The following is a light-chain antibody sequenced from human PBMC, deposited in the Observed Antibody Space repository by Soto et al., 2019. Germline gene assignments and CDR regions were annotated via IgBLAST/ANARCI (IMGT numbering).Light chain of an antibody. CDR3: TSYTSSGTYV. CDR2: DVS. Sequence: QSVLTQPASVSGSPGQSITISCTGNSSDVGGYNYVSWHQQHPGKAPKLTIYDVSSRPSGVSNRFSASKSGNTASLTISGLQAEDEADYYCTSYTSSGTYVFGIGTKVTVL. J-gene: IGLJ1*01. CDR1: SSDVGGYNY. V-gene: IGLV2-14*01.